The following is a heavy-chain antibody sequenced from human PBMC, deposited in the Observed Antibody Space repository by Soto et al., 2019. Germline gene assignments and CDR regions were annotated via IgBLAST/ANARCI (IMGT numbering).Heavy chain of an antibody. D-gene: IGHD2-15*01. J-gene: IGHJ1*01. CDR1: GGSIIGFY. V-gene: IGHV4-59*01. CDR2: IFYAGTT. Sequence: PSETLSLTCTVSGGSIIGFYWSWMRQPPGKGLEWIGYIFYAGTTLYTPPLKSRVTISVDTSKNQFSLKLSSVTAADTAVYYCARHDRVAELQNCMGLWGQGTLVTVSS. CDR3: ARHDRVAELQNCMGL.